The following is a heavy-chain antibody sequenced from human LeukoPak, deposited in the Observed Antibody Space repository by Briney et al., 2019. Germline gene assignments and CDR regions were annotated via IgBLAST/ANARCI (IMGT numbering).Heavy chain of an antibody. CDR2: FDPEDGET. J-gene: IGHJ6*02. D-gene: IGHD3-10*01. Sequence: ASVKVSCKASGGTFSSYAISWVRQAPGKGLEWMGGFDPEDGETIYAQKFQGRVTMTEDTSTDTAYMELSSLRSEDTAVYYCATGPWVRGVTPYYYYYYGMDVWGQGTTVTVSS. CDR1: GGTFSSYA. CDR3: ATGPWVRGVTPYYYYYYGMDV. V-gene: IGHV1-24*01.